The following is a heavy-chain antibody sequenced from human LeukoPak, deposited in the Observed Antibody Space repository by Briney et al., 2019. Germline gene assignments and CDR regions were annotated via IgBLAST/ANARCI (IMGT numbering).Heavy chain of an antibody. CDR1: GFTFNTYG. Sequence: GGSLTLSCAASGFTFNTYGMHWVRQAPGKGLEWVAFIRYDGSNKYYADSVKGRFTISRDNSKKTLYLQMNSMRAEDTAVYYCAKDLPLRYFDWWSTGSSGSSGFNYWGQGTLVTVSS. V-gene: IGHV3-30*02. J-gene: IGHJ4*02. CDR3: AKDLPLRYFDWWSTGSSGSSGFNY. CDR2: IRYDGSNK. D-gene: IGHD3-9*01.